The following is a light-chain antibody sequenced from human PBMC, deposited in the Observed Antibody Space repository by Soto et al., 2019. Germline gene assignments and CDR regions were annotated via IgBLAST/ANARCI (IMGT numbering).Light chain of an antibody. V-gene: IGKV3-20*01. Sequence: EIVLTQSPGTLSLSPGEIATLSCIASQTVSSSYLAWYQQKPGQAPRLLIYGASNRATGIPDRFGGSGSGADFTLTISRLEPEDFAVYYCQQYGSSPRTFGQGTKVDIK. CDR3: QQYGSSPRT. CDR2: GAS. J-gene: IGKJ1*01. CDR1: QTVSSSY.